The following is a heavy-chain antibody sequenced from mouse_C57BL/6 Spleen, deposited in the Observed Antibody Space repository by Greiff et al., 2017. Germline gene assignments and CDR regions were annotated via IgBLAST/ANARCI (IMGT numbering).Heavy chain of an antibody. V-gene: IGHV5-9*01. CDR1: GFTFSSYT. CDR2: ISGGGGNT. CDR3: ASLTGKGFAY. Sequence: EVMLVESGGGLVKPGGSLKLSCAASGFTFSSYTMSWVRQTPEKRLEWVATISGGGGNTYYPDSVKGRFTISRDNAKNTLYLQMSSLRSEDTALYYCASLTGKGFAYWGQGTLVTVSA. J-gene: IGHJ3*01. D-gene: IGHD4-1*01.